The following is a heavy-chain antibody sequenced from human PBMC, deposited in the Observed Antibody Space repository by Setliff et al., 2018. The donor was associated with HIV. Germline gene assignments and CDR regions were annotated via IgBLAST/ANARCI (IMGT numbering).Heavy chain of an antibody. D-gene: IGHD1-26*01. V-gene: IGHV1-2*04. CDR2: INPNNGGT. Sequence: ASVKVSCKASGYTFTGYYMHWVRQAPGQGLEWMGWINPNNGGTKYAQKFQGWVTMTRDTSINTVFMELSRLRSDDTAMYYCARVRVGATPLDYWGQGTLVTVSS. CDR1: GYTFTGYY. CDR3: ARVRVGATPLDY. J-gene: IGHJ4*02.